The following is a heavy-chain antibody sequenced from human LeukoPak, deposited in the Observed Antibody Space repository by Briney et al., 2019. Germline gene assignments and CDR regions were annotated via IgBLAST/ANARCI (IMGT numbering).Heavy chain of an antibody. Sequence: PSETLSLTCTVSGGSISSYYWSWIRQPPGKGLEWIGYIYYSGSTNYNPSLKSRVTISVDTSKNQFSLKLSSVTAADTAVYYCAKPSGSFSGSGPGIYYWDWGQGTLVTVSS. CDR1: GGSISSYY. D-gene: IGHD3-10*01. CDR3: AKPSGSFSGSGPGIYYWD. V-gene: IGHV4-59*01. J-gene: IGHJ4*02. CDR2: IYYSGST.